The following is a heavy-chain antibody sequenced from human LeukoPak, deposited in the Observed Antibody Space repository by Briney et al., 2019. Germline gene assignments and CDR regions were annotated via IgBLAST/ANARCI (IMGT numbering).Heavy chain of an antibody. J-gene: IGHJ6*03. CDR3: ARDAVTNTYYYYMDV. Sequence: ASVKVSCKASGYTFTGYYMHWVRQAPGQGLEWMGWINPNSGGTNYAQKFQGRVTMTRDTPISTAYMELRSLRSDDTAVYYCARDAVTNTYYYYMDVWGKGTTVTVSS. D-gene: IGHD4-17*01. CDR2: INPNSGGT. V-gene: IGHV1-2*02. CDR1: GYTFTGYY.